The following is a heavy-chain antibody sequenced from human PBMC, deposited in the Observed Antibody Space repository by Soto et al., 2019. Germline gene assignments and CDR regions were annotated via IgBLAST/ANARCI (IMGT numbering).Heavy chain of an antibody. CDR1: GDPISRSKW. CDR2: IDQNGIT. V-gene: IGHV4-4*02. Sequence: PSETLSLTCAVSGDPISRSKWWTWVRQTPGKGLEWIGKIDQNGITNYNPSLESRVTILKDNSKNQLSLKLTSVTAVDSAVYYFARLNRDYYYYGMDVWGQGATVTVSS. J-gene: IGHJ6*02. CDR3: ARLNRDYYYYGMDV.